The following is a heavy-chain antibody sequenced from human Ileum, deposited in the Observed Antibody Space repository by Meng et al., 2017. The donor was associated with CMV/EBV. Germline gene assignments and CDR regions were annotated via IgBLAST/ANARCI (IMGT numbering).Heavy chain of an antibody. CDR2: IKYSGRT. J-gene: IGHJ5*02. Sequence: SISSGDYSWSWIRQPPGKGLEWIGFIKYSGRTYYNPSLTSRVTISLDTSENHFSLRLSSVTAADTAVYYCARTQDCSTTSCYTGFDPWGQGTLVTVSS. V-gene: IGHV4-30-4*08. D-gene: IGHD2-2*01. CDR3: ARTQDCSTTSCYTGFDP. CDR1: SISSGDYS.